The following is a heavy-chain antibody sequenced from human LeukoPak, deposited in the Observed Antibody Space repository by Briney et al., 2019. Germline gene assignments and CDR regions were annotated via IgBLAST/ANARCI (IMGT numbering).Heavy chain of an antibody. CDR1: GYTFTSYY. J-gene: IGHJ4*02. CDR2: INLSGGST. CDR3: AGGMGNNFDY. Sequence: SVKVSCKACGYTFTSYYMHWVRQAPAQGLEWIGIINLSGGSTSYAQKFQGRVTMTRDTSTSTVYMELSSLMSEDMAVYYCAGGMGNNFDYWGQRTLVTVSS. D-gene: IGHD4-23*01. V-gene: IGHV1-46*01.